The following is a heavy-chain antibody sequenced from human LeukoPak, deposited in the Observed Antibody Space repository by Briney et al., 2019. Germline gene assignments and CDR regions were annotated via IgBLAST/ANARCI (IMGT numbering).Heavy chain of an antibody. Sequence: SETLSLTCTVSGGSISSGYYWGWIRQPPGKGLEWIGSIYHSGSTYYNPSLKSRVAISVDTSKNQFSLKLSSVTAADTAVYYCARDSSGWYSVYWGQGTLVTVSS. CDR2: IYHSGST. CDR3: ARDSSGWYSVY. CDR1: GGSISSGYY. J-gene: IGHJ4*02. V-gene: IGHV4-38-2*02. D-gene: IGHD6-19*01.